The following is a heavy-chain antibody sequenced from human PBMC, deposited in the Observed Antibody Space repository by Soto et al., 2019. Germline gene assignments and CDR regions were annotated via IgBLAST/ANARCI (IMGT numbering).Heavy chain of an antibody. CDR3: ANSDRGGSGNSNF. CDR1: GFAFNTYA. V-gene: IGHV3-23*01. Sequence: EVQLLESGGGLVQPGGSLRLSCAASGFAFNTYAMDWVRQAPGKGLEWVSSISGSGDRTYYADSVKGRFTISSDNSENTLQRDRNSLRAEDTAVYYCANSDRGGSGNSNFWGQGTLVTVSS. J-gene: IGHJ4*02. D-gene: IGHD3-10*01. CDR2: ISGSGDRT.